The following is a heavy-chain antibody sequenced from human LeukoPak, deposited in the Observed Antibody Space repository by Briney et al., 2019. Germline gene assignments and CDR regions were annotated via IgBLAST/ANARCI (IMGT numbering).Heavy chain of an antibody. D-gene: IGHD3-22*01. V-gene: IGHV1-2*06. J-gene: IGHJ4*02. CDR3: ARDLGYYDSSGSDY. Sequence: ASVKVSCKASGYTFTGYYMHWVRQAPGQGLEWMGRINPSSGGTNYAQKFQGRVTMTRDTSISTAYMELSRLRSDDTAVYYCARDLGYYDSSGSDYWGQGTLVTVSS. CDR2: INPSSGGT. CDR1: GYTFTGYY.